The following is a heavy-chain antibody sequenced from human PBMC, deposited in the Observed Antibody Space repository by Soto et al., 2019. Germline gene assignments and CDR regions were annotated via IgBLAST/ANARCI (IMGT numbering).Heavy chain of an antibody. CDR2: IYYSGST. CDR3: ARDRLSGVYGSGSYSYYYYGMDV. D-gene: IGHD3-10*01. V-gene: IGHV4-31*03. J-gene: IGHJ6*02. Sequence: KASETLSLTCTVSGGSISSGGHYWSWIRQHPGKSLEWIGYIYYSGSTSYNPSLKSRVTISVDTPKNQFSLKLSSVTAADTAVYYCARDRLSGVYGSGSYSYYYYGMDVWGQGTTGTVAS. CDR1: GGSISSGGHY.